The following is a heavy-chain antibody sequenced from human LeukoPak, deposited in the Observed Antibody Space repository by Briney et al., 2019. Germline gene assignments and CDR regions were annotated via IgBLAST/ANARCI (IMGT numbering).Heavy chain of an antibody. CDR3: ATDPIVFNSGDYYLGAFNI. D-gene: IGHD2-21*02. Sequence: GGSLRLSCAASGFTFSSCAMSWVRQAPGKGPEWVSAISGSGGKTWYADSVKGRFTISRDNSKNTLYLQMNSLRAEDTAVYHCATDPIVFNSGDYYLGAFNIWGQGTMVTVSS. V-gene: IGHV3-23*01. CDR1: GFTFSSCA. CDR2: ISGSGGKT. J-gene: IGHJ3*02.